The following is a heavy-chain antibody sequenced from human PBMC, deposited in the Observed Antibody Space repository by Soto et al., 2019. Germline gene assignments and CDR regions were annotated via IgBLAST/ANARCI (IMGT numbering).Heavy chain of an antibody. V-gene: IGHV1-69*08. Sequence: QVQLVQSGAEVKKPGSSVRVSCRSSGDTFSSYIVNWLRLAPGRGLEWMGRVIPVLTTTDYAQNFRGRVTISADRPTNTVYLDVSSLRSDDTAVYYCARRRYCGYDCYHKHYYGMDVWGQGSLVTVAS. CDR3: ARRRYCGYDCYHKHYYGMDV. CDR1: GDTFSSYI. D-gene: IGHD2-21*02. CDR2: VIPVLTTT. J-gene: IGHJ6*02.